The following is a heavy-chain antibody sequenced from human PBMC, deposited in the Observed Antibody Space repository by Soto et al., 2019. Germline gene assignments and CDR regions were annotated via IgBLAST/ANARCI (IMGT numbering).Heavy chain of an antibody. CDR1: GYSFTDYH. V-gene: IGHV1-2*04. CDR2: INPRSGGT. J-gene: IGHJ6*02. D-gene: IGHD2-8*01. CDR3: ARGHSTDCSNGVCSFFYNHEMDV. Sequence: ASVKVSCKASGYSFTDYHIHWVRQAPGQGLEWLGRINPRSGGTSTAQKFQGWVTMTRDRSISTVYMELTRLRSDDTAVYFCARGHSTDCSNGVCSFFYNHEMDVWGQGTTVTVSS.